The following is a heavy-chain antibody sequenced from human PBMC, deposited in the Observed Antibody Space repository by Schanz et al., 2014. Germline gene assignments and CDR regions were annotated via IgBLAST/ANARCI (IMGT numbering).Heavy chain of an antibody. D-gene: IGHD3-9*01. CDR3: AKHVRSLTGNDY. CDR2: MSGSGSTA. CDR1: GFTFFGSFA. V-gene: IGHV3-23*01. Sequence: EVQVLESGEGLVEAGGSLRLSCVASGFTFFGSFAMSWVRQAPGKGLEWVSGMSGSGSTADYADSVKGRFTISRDNSRKTLYLQVNSLRAEDTAVYYCAKHVRSLTGNDYWGQGTLVTVSS. J-gene: IGHJ4*02.